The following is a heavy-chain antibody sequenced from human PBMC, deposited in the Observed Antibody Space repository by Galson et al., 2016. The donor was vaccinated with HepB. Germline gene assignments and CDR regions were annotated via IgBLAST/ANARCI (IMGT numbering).Heavy chain of an antibody. CDR1: GYTFTGYY. CDR2: INPNSGVT. CDR3: ARDGDYGDPLDY. Sequence: SVKVSCKASGYTFTGYYMHWVRQAPGQGLEWMGWINPNSGVTKYVQKFQGRVTMTRDTSISTAYMDLSSLRSDDTAVYFCARDGDYGDPLDYWGQGILVTVSS. V-gene: IGHV1-2*02. J-gene: IGHJ4*02. D-gene: IGHD4-17*01.